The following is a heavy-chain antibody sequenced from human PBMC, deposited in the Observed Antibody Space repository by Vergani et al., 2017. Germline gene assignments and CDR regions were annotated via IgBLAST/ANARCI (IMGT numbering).Heavy chain of an antibody. V-gene: IGHV4-59*01. J-gene: IGHJ5*02. D-gene: IGHD6-13*01. CDR1: GGSISSYY. CDR2: IYYRGST. CDR3: ARGRYSSSSPGGWFDP. Sequence: QVQLQESGPGLVKPSETLSLTCTVSGGSISSYYWSWIRQPPGKGLEWIGYIYYRGSTNYNPSLKSRVTISVDTSKNQFSLKLSSVTAADTAVYYCARGRYSSSSPGGWFDPWGQGTLVTVSS.